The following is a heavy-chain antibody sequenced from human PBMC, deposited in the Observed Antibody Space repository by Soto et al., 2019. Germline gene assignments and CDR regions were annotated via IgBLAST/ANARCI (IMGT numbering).Heavy chain of an antibody. D-gene: IGHD3-3*01. CDR3: AKDKRRFTIFGVVGGTSPNNWFDP. CDR2: ISGSGGST. J-gene: IGHJ5*02. Sequence: GGSLRLSCAASGFTFSSYAMSWVRQAPGKGLEWVSAISGSGGSTYYADSVKGRFTISRDNSKNTLYLQMNSLRAEDTAVYYCAKDKRRFTIFGVVGGTSPNNWFDPWGQGTLVTVSS. CDR1: GFTFSSYA. V-gene: IGHV3-23*01.